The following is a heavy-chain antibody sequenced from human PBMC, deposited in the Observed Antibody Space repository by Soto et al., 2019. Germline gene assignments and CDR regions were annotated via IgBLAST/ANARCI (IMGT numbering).Heavy chain of an antibody. D-gene: IGHD3-9*01. CDR1: GFTFSSYW. V-gene: IGHV3-7*03. J-gene: IGHJ6*02. Sequence: LRLSCAASGFTFSSYWMSWVRQAPGKGLEWVANIKQDGSEKYYVDSVKGRFTISRDNAKNSLYLQMNSLRAEDTAVYYCARDRGYDILTGYYYYGMDVWGQGTTVTVSS. CDR3: ARDRGYDILTGYYYYGMDV. CDR2: IKQDGSEK.